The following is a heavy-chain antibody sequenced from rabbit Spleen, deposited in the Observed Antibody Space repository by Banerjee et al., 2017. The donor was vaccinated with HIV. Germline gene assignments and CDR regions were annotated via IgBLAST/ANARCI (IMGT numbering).Heavy chain of an antibody. Sequence: QSLEESGGGLVQPEGSLTLTCTASGFSFSSSYYICWVRQAPGKGLEWIACIYAGSSGSTYYASWAKGRFTISKTSSTTVTLQMTSLTAADTATYFCARDLAGVIGWNFNLWGQGTLVTVS. V-gene: IGHV1S40*01. D-gene: IGHD4-1*01. CDR2: IYAGSSGST. CDR3: ARDLAGVIGWNFNL. CDR1: GFSFSSSYY. J-gene: IGHJ4*01.